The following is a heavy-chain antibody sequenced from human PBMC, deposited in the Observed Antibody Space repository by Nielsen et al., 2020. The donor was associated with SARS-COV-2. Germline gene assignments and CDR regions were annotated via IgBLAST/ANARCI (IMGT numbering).Heavy chain of an antibody. Sequence: GESLKISCAASGFIFSNYRMHWVRQAPGKGLVWVSHINPDESKTTYADSVKGRFTISRDNSKNTLYLQMSSLRAEDTAVYYCVRDMWLATAGTYFDYWGQGTLVTVSS. CDR2: INPDESKT. D-gene: IGHD6-13*01. CDR3: VRDMWLATAGTYFDY. V-gene: IGHV3-74*03. CDR1: GFIFSNYR. J-gene: IGHJ4*02.